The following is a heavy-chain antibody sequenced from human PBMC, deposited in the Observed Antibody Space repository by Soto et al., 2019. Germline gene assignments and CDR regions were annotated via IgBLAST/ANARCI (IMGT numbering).Heavy chain of an antibody. CDR3: ARLDSSSWLFDY. D-gene: IGHD6-13*01. CDR2: INHSGST. Sequence: SESLSLTCAVYGGSYSGYYRSWIRQPPGKGLVWIGEINHSGSTNYNPSLKSRVTISVDTSKNQFSLKLSSVTAADPAVYYCARLDSSSWLFDYRGQGTLVTVSS. V-gene: IGHV4-34*01. J-gene: IGHJ4*02. CDR1: GGSYSGYY.